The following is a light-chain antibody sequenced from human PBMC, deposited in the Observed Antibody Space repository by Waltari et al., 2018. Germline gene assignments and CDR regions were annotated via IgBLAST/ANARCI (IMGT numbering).Light chain of an antibody. J-gene: IGKJ5*01. CDR3: HHYYNWPMT. CDR1: QSVSSN. Sequence: EIVMTQSPATLSVSPGESATLSCRASQSVSSNSAWYQQKPGQDPRLLSYHASTRATGIPARFSGSGSGTEFTLTISSLQSEDFAVYYCHHYYNWPMTFGQGTRLEIK. V-gene: IGKV3-15*01. CDR2: HAS.